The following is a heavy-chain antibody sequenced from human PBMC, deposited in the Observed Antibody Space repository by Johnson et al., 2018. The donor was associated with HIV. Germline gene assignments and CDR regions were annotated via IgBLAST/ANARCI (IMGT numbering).Heavy chain of an antibody. CDR2: ISYDGSNK. V-gene: IGHV3-30-3*01. Sequence: QVQLLESGGGVVQPGRSLRLSCATSGFAFSSYAVHWVRQAPGKGLEWVAVISYDGSNKYFADSVKGRFTISRDNLNNTLYLQMNSLKSEDTAVYFCARRAYTSGWYAAFDLWGQGTMVTVSS. J-gene: IGHJ3*01. D-gene: IGHD6-19*01. CDR1: GFAFSSYA. CDR3: ARRAYTSGWYAAFDL.